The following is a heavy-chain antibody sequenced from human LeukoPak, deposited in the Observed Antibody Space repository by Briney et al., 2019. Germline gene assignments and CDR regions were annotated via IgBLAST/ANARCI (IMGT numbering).Heavy chain of an antibody. CDR2: INHSGST. V-gene: IGHV4-34*01. CDR3: ARGDARGYSYGHFHFDH. J-gene: IGHJ4*01. D-gene: IGHD5-18*01. Sequence: SETLSLTCAVYGGSFSGYYWSWIRQPPGKRLEWIGEINHSGSTNYNPSLKSRVTISVDTSKNQFSLKLSSVTAADTAVYYCARGDARGYSYGHFHFDHWGHGTLVTVSS. CDR1: GGSFSGYY.